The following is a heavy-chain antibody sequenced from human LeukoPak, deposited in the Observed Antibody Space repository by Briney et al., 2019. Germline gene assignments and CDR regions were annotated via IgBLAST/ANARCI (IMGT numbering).Heavy chain of an antibody. J-gene: IGHJ4*02. CDR3: ARPRSPYYYDSSGYYSPFDY. D-gene: IGHD3-22*01. CDR1: GYSFTSYW. Sequence: RGESLKISCKGSGYSFTSYWIGWVRQMPGKGLEWMGIIYPGDSDTRYSPSFQGQVTISADKSISTAYLQWSSLKASDTAMYYCARPRSPYYYDSSGYYSPFDYWGQGTLVTVSS. V-gene: IGHV5-51*01. CDR2: IYPGDSDT.